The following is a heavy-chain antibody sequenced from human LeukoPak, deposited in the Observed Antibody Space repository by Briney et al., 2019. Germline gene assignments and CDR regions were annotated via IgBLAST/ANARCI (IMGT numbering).Heavy chain of an antibody. J-gene: IGHJ4*02. CDR2: ISSSSSYI. D-gene: IGHD1-26*01. CDR3: ARGREGNEYFDY. V-gene: IGHV3-21*01. CDR1: GFTFSSYS. Sequence: SGGSLRLSCAASGFTFSSYSMNWVRQAPGKGLEWVSSISSSSSYIYYADSVKGRFTISRDNAKNSLYLQMNSLRAEDTAVYYCARGREGNEYFDYWGQGTLVTVSS.